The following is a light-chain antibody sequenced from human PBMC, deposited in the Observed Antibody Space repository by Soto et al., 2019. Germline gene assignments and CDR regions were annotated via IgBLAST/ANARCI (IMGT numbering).Light chain of an antibody. V-gene: IGKV3-20*01. CDR2: GAS. CDR3: XXYGSPPWT. Sequence: EIVLTQSPGTLSLSPGERATLSCRASQSVSSSSLAWYQQKPGQAPRLLIYGASSRATGIPDRFSGSGSGTXXXLXXXXQEPXDFXXXXXXXYGSPPWTFGQGTKVEIK. J-gene: IGKJ1*01. CDR1: QSVSSSS.